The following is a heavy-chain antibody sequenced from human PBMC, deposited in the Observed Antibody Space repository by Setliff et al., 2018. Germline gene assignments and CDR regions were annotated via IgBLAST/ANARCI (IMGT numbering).Heavy chain of an antibody. J-gene: IGHJ6*02. D-gene: IGHD6-13*01. V-gene: IGHV3-49*04. CDR2: IKSRTYGGTT. Sequence: GGSLRLSCTGSGFNFGDYAMTWVRQAPGKGLEWLGFIKSRTYGGTTEYAASVKGRFTISRDDSKSIAYLQMNSLKTEDTAVYYCTRVGRQLVYYYYGMDVWGQGTKVTVSS. CDR3: TRVGRQLVYYYYGMDV. CDR1: GFNFGDYA.